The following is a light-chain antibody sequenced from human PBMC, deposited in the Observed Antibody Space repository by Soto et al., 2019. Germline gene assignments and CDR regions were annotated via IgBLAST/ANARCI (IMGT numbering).Light chain of an antibody. CDR3: QQYNNWPRP. V-gene: IGKV3-15*01. CDR1: QSVSSN. Sequence: EIVMTQSPATLSVSPGERATLSCRASQSVSSNLAWYQQKPGQAPRLLIYGASTRATGIPARFSGSGSGTEFTITISSLQSEDFEVYYCQQYNNWPRPFGQGTKVEIK. J-gene: IGKJ1*01. CDR2: GAS.